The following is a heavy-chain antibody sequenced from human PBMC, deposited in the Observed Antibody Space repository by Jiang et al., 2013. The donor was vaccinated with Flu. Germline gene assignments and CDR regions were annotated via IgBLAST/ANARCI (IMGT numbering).Heavy chain of an antibody. J-gene: IGHJ3*02. Sequence: QLVESGAEVKKPGESLKISCKGSGYRFTSNWIGWVRQVPGKGLEWMGTIYPGDSDTRYSPSFQGQVTISADKSISTAYLQWSSLKASDTAMYYCASPYYYDSSGYTDTPDAFDIWGQGTMVTVSS. CDR3: ASPYYYDSSGYTDTPDAFDI. V-gene: IGHV5-51*03. D-gene: IGHD3-22*01. CDR2: IYPGDSDT. CDR1: GYRFTSNW.